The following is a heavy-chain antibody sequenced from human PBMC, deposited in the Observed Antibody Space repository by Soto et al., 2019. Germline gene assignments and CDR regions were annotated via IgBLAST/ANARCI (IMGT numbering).Heavy chain of an antibody. Sequence: SLRLSCAASGFTFSYYALHWVRRAPGKGLEWVSSISGIRDYIRYADSVKGRFTISRDNANTSLYLQMNSLTAEDTAVYYCAREGVHNYNEYYFDYWGQGTLVTVSS. CDR3: AREGVHNYNEYYFDY. CDR2: ISGIRDYI. V-gene: IGHV3-21*06. J-gene: IGHJ4*02. CDR1: GFTFSYYA. D-gene: IGHD3-22*01.